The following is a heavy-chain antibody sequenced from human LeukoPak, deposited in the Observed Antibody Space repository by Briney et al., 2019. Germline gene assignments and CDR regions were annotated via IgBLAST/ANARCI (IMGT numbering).Heavy chain of an antibody. V-gene: IGHV3-33*01. Sequence: GGSLRFSCAASGFTFSSYGMHWVRQAPGKGLEWVAVIWYDGSNKYYADSVKGRFTISRDNSKNTLYLQMNSLRAEDTAVYYCARGRSQLRLGELSSWGQGTLVTVSS. D-gene: IGHD3-16*02. CDR1: GFTFSSYG. J-gene: IGHJ4*02. CDR2: IWYDGSNK. CDR3: ARGRSQLRLGELSS.